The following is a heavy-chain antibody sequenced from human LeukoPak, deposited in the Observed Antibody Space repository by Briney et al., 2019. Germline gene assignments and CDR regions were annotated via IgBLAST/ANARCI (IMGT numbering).Heavy chain of an antibody. CDR1: GFTFDDNA. CDR2: INWNGGSL. CDR3: VRGRDSSGFYFFEN. D-gene: IGHD3-22*01. Sequence: PGGSLRLSCAASGFTFDDNAMHWVRQGPGKGLEWVSGINWNGGSLGYGDSMKGRFTISRDNAKNSVYLQMNSLRDADTALYYCVRGRDSSGFYFFENWGQGTLVTVSS. J-gene: IGHJ4*02. V-gene: IGHV3-9*01.